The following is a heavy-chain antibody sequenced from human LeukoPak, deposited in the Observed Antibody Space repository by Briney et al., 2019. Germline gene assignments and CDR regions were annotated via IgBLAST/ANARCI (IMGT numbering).Heavy chain of an antibody. V-gene: IGHV5-51*01. CDR2: IFPGDSDT. D-gene: IGHD5-24*01. CDR3: ARGGGYNSFDY. J-gene: IGHJ4*02. Sequence: GESLKISCKASGYNFASSWTGWVRQMPGKGLEWMGIIFPGDSDTRYSPSFQGQVSISVDKSINTAYLQRSSLKASDTAMYYCARGGGYNSFDYWGQGTLVTVSS. CDR1: GYNFASSW.